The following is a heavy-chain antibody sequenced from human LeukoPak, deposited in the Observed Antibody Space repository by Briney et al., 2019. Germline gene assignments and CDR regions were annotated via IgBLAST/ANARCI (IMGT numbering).Heavy chain of an antibody. J-gene: IGHJ4*02. CDR2: ISAYNGDT. V-gene: IGHV1-18*01. D-gene: IGHD3-3*01. CDR1: GGTFSSYA. CDR3: TREGQFGMVIGFVY. Sequence: ASVKVSCKASGGTFSSYAISWVRQAPGQGLEWMGWISAYNGDTNYAQKFQGRVTMTRDTSTGTAYMELRSLRSDDTAVYYCTREGQFGMVIGFVYWGQGTLVTVSS.